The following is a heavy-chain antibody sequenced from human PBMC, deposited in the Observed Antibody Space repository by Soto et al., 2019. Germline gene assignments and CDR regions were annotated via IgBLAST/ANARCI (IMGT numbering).Heavy chain of an antibody. CDR3: AHSILSSCYYYYGMDV. CDR1: GFSLSTSGVG. CDR2: IYWDDAK. V-gene: IGHV2-5*02. J-gene: IGHJ6*02. Sequence: QITLKESGPTLVKPTQTLTLTCTFSGFSLSTSGVGVGWIRQPPGKALEWLALIYWDDAKLYSPFLKSRTTITKDTSNNQVVITMTNMDPLDTATYYCAHSILSSCYYYYGMDVWGQGTTVTVSS. D-gene: IGHD6-13*01.